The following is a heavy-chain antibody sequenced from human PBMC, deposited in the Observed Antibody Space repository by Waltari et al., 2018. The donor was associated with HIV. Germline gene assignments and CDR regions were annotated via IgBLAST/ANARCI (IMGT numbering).Heavy chain of an antibody. Sequence: EVQLVESGGGLVKPGGSLRLSCAASGFTFSNAWRTWVRQAPGKGLEWVGRIKSKTDGGTTDYAAPVKGRFTISRDDSKNTLYLQMNSLKTEDTAVYYCTAKIAVAGTIVPNGFDPWGQGTLVTVAS. CDR2: IKSKTDGGTT. CDR3: TAKIAVAGTIVPNGFDP. V-gene: IGHV3-15*01. CDR1: GFTFSNAW. D-gene: IGHD6-19*01. J-gene: IGHJ5*02.